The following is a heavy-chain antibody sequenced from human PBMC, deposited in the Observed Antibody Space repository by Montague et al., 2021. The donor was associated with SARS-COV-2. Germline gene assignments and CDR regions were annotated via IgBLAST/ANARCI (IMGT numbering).Heavy chain of an antibody. Sequence: SETLSLTCAVYGESFSGFSWGWIRQPPGKGLEWIAEINDRGVTNYNYNPSLGSRVTISADTSKNQFSLKLRSVTAADTAVYYCARWDPQTLTVISLRGKSANDYWGQGTLVTVSS. CDR3: ARWDPQTLTVISLRGKSANDY. CDR1: GESFSGFS. V-gene: IGHV4-34*01. D-gene: IGHD4-11*01. J-gene: IGHJ4*02. CDR2: INDRGVTNY.